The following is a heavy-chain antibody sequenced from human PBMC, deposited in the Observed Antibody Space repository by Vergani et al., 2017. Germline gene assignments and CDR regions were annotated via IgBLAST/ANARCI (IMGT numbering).Heavy chain of an antibody. V-gene: IGHV4-59*02. D-gene: IGHD3-10*01. CDR2: VSFRGDT. J-gene: IGHJ4*02. Sequence: QVKLQESGPGLVKPSETLSLTCTVSGASVNSYYRSWIRQPPGKGLEWMGYVSFRGDTLYDPSVKGRMTISLNTASNQFSLYLTSVTAADTAVYYYARSRIYYSAGSPDYWGEGTLVTVSS. CDR3: ARSRIYYSAGSPDY. CDR1: GASVNSYY.